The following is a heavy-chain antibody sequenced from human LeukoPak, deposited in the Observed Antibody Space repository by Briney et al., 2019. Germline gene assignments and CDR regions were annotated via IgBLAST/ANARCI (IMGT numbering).Heavy chain of an antibody. CDR2: ISYDGSNK. CDR3: AREDCTIGAVCSSLLDH. D-gene: IGHD2-8*01. CDR1: GFTFNSYA. Sequence: GRSLRLSCAASGFTFNSYAMHWVRQAPGKGLEWVTVISYDGSNKYYADSVKGRFTISRDNSKNTLYLQMNNLRAEDTAVYYCAREDCTIGAVCSSLLDHWGRGTLVTVSS. V-gene: IGHV3-30-3*01. J-gene: IGHJ4*02.